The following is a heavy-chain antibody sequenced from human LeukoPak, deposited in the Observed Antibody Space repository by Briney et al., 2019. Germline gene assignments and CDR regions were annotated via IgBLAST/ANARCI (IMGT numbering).Heavy chain of an antibody. Sequence: ASVKVSCKASGYTFTGSYIHWVRQAPGQGLEWMGWIDPKSGRTRFAQQFQGRVTMTRDTSISTAYMELSRLRSGDTAVYYCAVVVNGYYFDYWGQGTLVTVSS. D-gene: IGHD2-2*01. J-gene: IGHJ4*02. CDR3: AVVVNGYYFDY. V-gene: IGHV1-2*02. CDR1: GYTFTGSY. CDR2: IDPKSGRT.